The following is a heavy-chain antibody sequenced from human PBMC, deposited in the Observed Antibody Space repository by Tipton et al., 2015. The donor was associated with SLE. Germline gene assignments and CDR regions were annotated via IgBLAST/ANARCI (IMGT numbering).Heavy chain of an antibody. J-gene: IGHJ4*02. CDR2: TNWNGGKL. Sequence: SLRLSCEASGFTFDNYAMHWVRQPPGKALEWVSSTNWNGGKLGYADSVKGRFTISRDNAKNSLYLQMNSLRPEDTAVYYCARCDGYNCLRGFDYWGQGTLVTVSS. V-gene: IGHV3-9*01. D-gene: IGHD5-24*01. CDR3: ARCDGYNCLRGFDY. CDR1: GFTFDNYA.